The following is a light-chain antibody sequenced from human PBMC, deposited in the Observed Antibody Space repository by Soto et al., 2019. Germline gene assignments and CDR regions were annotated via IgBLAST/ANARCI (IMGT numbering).Light chain of an antibody. CDR2: DAS. Sequence: DIQMTQSPSTLSSSVGDIVTITCRASQSIIRWLAWYHQKSGKAPKFLIYDASSLESGVPSRFSGSGSGTEFTLTISTLQPDDFATYYCQQYDSYPWTFGQGTKVDIK. V-gene: IGKV1-5*01. J-gene: IGKJ1*01. CDR3: QQYDSYPWT. CDR1: QSIIRW.